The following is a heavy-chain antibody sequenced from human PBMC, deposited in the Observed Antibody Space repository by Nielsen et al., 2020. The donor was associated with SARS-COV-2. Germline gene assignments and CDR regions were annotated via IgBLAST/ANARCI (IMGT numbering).Heavy chain of an antibody. D-gene: IGHD5-12*01. J-gene: IGHJ4*02. Sequence: SETLSLTCAVYGGSFSGYYWSWIRQPPGKGLEWIGEINHSGSTNYNPSLKSRVTISVDKSKNQFSLKLSSVTAADTAVYYCAKDKWGYSGYDVYGGGYFDYWGQGTLVTVSS. CDR1: GGSFSGYY. CDR3: AKDKWGYSGYDVYGGGYFDY. CDR2: INHSGST. V-gene: IGHV4-34*01.